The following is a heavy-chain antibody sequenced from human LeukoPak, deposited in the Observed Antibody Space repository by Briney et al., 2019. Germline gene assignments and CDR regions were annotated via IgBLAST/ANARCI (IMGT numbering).Heavy chain of an antibody. CDR2: MNPNSGNT. CDR1: GYTFTSYD. CDR3: ARASVPENNWFDP. J-gene: IGHJ5*02. V-gene: IGHV1-8*03. Sequence: ASVKASCKASGYTFTSYDINWVRQATGQGLEWMGWMNPNSGNTGYAQKFQGRVTITRNTPISTAYMELSSLRSEDTAVYYCARASVPENNWFDPWGQGTLVTVSS. D-gene: IGHD2/OR15-2a*01.